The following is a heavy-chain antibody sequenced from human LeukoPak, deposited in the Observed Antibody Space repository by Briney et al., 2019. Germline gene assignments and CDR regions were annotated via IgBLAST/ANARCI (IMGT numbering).Heavy chain of an antibody. CDR1: GYTLTELS. CDR2: FDLEDGET. J-gene: IGHJ4*02. V-gene: IGHV1-24*01. Sequence: ASRKVCCKVAGYTLTELSMHWVRQAPGKGLEGRGGFDLEDGETIYAQKFQGTLTMTEDTSTDTAYMELSSLRSEDTAVYYCATLVDHGTVPYYFDYWGQGTLVTASS. CDR3: ATLVDHGTVPYYFDY. D-gene: IGHD3/OR15-3a*01.